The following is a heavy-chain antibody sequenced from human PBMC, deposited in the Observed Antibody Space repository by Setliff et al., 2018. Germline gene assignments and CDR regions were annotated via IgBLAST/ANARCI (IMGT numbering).Heavy chain of an antibody. D-gene: IGHD3-10*01. CDR2: IYTTGNT. V-gene: IGHV4-61*02. J-gene: IGHJ4*02. CDR1: GDSITSGSDY. Sequence: LSLTCTVSGDSITSGSDYWNWIRQPAGKGLEWIGRIYTTGNTNYNPSLKSRVTISVDTSKNQFSLKLSSVTAADAALYYCAASRAYTGAVEEWFLPKTFDFWGQGSPVTVSS. CDR3: AASRAYTGAVEEWFLPKTFDF.